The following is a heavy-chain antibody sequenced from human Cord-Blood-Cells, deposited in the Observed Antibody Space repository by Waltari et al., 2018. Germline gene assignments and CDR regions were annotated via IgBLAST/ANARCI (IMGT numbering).Heavy chain of an antibody. CDR3: AKDQYSNYYYYYYMDV. D-gene: IGHD4-4*01. CDR1: GFTFSSYA. J-gene: IGHJ6*03. CDR2: ISGSGGST. V-gene: IGHV3-23*01. Sequence: EVQLLESGGGLVQPGGSLRLSCAASGFTFSSYAMSWVRQAPGKGLEWVSAISGSGGSTYYADSVKGRFTISRDNSKNTLYLQMNSLRAEDTAVYYCAKDQYSNYYYYYYMDVWGKGTTVTVSS.